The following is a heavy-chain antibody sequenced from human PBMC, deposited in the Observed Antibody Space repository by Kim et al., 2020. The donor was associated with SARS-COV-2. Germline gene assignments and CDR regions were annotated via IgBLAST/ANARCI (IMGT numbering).Heavy chain of an antibody. CDR2: IYQSGTT. CDR1: GYSISSGSY. CDR3: ARDLWSSIPKFDP. V-gene: IGHV4-38-2*02. D-gene: IGHD2-21*01. Sequence: SETLSLTCNVSGYSISSGSYWAWIRQPPGKGLEWIGSIYQSGTTYDNPSLKSRVIISVDTSKNQFSLKLSSVTAADTAVYYRARDLWSSIPKFDPWGQGTLVTVSS. J-gene: IGHJ5*02.